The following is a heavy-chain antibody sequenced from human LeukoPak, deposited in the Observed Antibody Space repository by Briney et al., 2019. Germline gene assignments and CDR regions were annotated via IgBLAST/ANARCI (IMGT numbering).Heavy chain of an antibody. CDR1: GHTFTGYY. V-gene: IGHV1-2*02. D-gene: IGHD6-19*01. J-gene: IGHJ4*02. CDR3: GSGQWPVGVFY. CDR2: INPNSGVT. Sequence: GASAKVSCKASGHTFTGYYMHWVRQAPGQGLEWLGWINPNSGVTNYAQKFQGRITMTRDTSITTVYMELSSLTSDDTAVYYCGSGQWPVGVFYWGQGTLVTVSS.